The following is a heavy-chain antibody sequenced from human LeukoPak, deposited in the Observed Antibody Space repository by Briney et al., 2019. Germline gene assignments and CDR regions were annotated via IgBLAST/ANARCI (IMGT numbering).Heavy chain of an antibody. Sequence: PSETLSLTCSVSGDSVGSDYWSWIRQPPGKGLEWIGEINHSGSTNYNPSLKSRVTISVDTSKNQFSLKLSSVTAADTAVYYCARGYYDSSGAADYWGQGTLVTVSS. CDR1: GDSVGSDY. J-gene: IGHJ4*02. CDR2: INHSGST. D-gene: IGHD3-22*01. V-gene: IGHV4-34*01. CDR3: ARGYYDSSGAADY.